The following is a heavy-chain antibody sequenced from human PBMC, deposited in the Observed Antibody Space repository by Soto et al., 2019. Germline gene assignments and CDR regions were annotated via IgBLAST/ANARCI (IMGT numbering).Heavy chain of an antibody. CDR3: ARDLGGWPDY. CDR1: GYMFTSYG. V-gene: IGHV1-18*04. D-gene: IGHD2-15*01. Sequence: ASVKVSCKASGYMFTSYGIIWVRQAPGQGLEWMGWISGGNDNTKYSQKLQGRVTITKDTSATTAYMELSSLRSDDTAVYYCARDLGGWPDYWGQGTLVTVSS. J-gene: IGHJ4*02. CDR2: ISGGNDNT.